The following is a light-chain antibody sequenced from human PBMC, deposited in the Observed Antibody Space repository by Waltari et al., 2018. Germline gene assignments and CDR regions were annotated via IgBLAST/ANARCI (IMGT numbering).Light chain of an antibody. V-gene: IGKV4-1*01. CDR2: WAS. CDR3: QHYYNVPRT. Sequence: IVSTLSLVSLGLALGARATITSQKRQIMSYSSTNKNYLAWYQQKPGLPPKLLIYWASSRESGVPDRFSGSGSVTDFTRTISSLQAEDVAVYYCQHYYNVPRTFGQGTKLEIK. J-gene: IGKJ2*01. CDR1: QIMSYSSTNKNY.